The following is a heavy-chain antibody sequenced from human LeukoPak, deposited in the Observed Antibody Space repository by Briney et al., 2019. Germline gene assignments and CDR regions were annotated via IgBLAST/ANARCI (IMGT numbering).Heavy chain of an antibody. D-gene: IGHD3-3*01. CDR1: GFTFSSYA. CDR2: ISGSGGST. Sequence: GGSLRLSCAASGFTFSSYAMSWVRQAPGKGLEWVSAISGSGGSTYYADSVKGRFTISRDNSKNTLYLQMNSLRAEDTAVYYCAKPNYDFWSGHYYYYGMDVWGQGTTATVSS. J-gene: IGHJ6*02. V-gene: IGHV3-23*01. CDR3: AKPNYDFWSGHYYYYGMDV.